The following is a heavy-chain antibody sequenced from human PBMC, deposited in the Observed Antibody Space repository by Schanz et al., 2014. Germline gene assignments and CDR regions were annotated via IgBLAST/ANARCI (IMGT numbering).Heavy chain of an antibody. D-gene: IGHD6-19*01. V-gene: IGHV1-3*01. Sequence: QVHLVQSGAEVKKPGASVKVSCKASGYSFISHAIHWVRQAPGQRLEWMGWINAANGNTRYSQKFQGRVTMTTDTSTSTAYMELRSLRSDDTAVYYCARGGYSSGWYDRDIAHFDYWGQGTLVTVSS. CDR3: ARGGYSSGWYDRDIAHFDY. CDR1: GYSFISHA. J-gene: IGHJ4*02. CDR2: INAANGNT.